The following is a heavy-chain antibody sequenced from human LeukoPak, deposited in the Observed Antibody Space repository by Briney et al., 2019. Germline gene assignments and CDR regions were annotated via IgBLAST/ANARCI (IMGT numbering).Heavy chain of an antibody. CDR2: IGGNNGDT. Sequence: ASVKVSCKASGYTFTSYSITWVRQAPGQGLEWMGWIGGNNGDTKYAQTFQGRVTMTRDTSTKTVYMEVRSLRSDDTAVYYCARSRGVTAHYYYYMDVWGKGTTVKVSS. D-gene: IGHD3-10*01. V-gene: IGHV1-18*01. J-gene: IGHJ6*03. CDR3: ARSRGVTAHYYYYMDV. CDR1: GYTFTSYS.